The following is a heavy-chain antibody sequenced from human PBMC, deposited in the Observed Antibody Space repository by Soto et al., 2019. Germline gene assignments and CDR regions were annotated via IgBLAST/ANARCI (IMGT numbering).Heavy chain of an antibody. CDR1: GGSISSGDYY. CDR2: IYYSGST. V-gene: IGHV4-30-4*01. CDR3: ARKFFMGRGGYYYYGMDV. Sequence: SETLSLTCTVSGGSISSGDYYWSWIRQPPGKGLEWIGYIYYSGSTYYNPSLKSRVTISVDTSKNQFSLKLSSVTAADTAVYYCARKFFMGRGGYYYYGMDVWGQGTKVTVSS. J-gene: IGHJ6*02. D-gene: IGHD3-10*01.